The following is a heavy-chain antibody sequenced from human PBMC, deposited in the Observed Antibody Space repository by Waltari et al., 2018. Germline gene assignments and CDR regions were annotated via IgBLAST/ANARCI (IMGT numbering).Heavy chain of an antibody. V-gene: IGHV3-53*01. CDR3: ASTLHLDGWLDGFDI. J-gene: IGHJ3*02. CDR2: IHRDGNT. CDR1: GFSVSDNY. Sequence: EEQLVESGGGVIQIGGSLRLSCEGSGFSVSDNYRNWVRQGPGKGLGCVSTIHRDGNTYYADSVKGRVATSRGSSRDTVYFEMNSLRPDDTAVYYCASTLHLDGWLDGFDIWGQGTVVTVSS. D-gene: IGHD1-1*01.